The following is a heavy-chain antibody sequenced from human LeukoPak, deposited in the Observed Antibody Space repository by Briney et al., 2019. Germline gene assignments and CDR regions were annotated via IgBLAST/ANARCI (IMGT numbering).Heavy chain of an antibody. V-gene: IGHV4-34*01. CDR2: INHSGST. Sequence: SETLSLTCAVYGGSFSGYYFSWIRQPPGKGLEWIGEINHSGSTNYNPSLKSRVTISVDTSKNQFSLKLSSVTAADTAVYYCARLTVTGGLYYYYYMDVWGKGTTVTVSS. CDR3: ARLTVTGGLYYYYYMDV. CDR1: GGSFSGYY. D-gene: IGHD4-17*01. J-gene: IGHJ6*03.